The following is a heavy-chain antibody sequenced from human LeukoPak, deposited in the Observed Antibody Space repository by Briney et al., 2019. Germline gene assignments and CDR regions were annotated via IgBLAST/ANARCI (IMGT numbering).Heavy chain of an antibody. Sequence: SETLSLTCTVSGCYISSYYWSWIRQPAGEGLEWIGRIFGSGSTNCNPSLKSRLTMSVDTSKNQFSLKLTSVTAADTAVYYCARGSGSYPPLDYWGQGTLVTVFS. D-gene: IGHD3-10*01. J-gene: IGHJ4*02. CDR3: ARGSGSYPPLDY. CDR2: IFGSGST. V-gene: IGHV4-4*07. CDR1: GCYISSYY.